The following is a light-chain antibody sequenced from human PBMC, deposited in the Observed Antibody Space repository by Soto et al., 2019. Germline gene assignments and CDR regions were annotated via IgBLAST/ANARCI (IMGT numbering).Light chain of an antibody. Sequence: EIVMTQSPATLSVSPGERATLSCRASQSVSSNLAWYQHTPGQAPRRLIYGASTRATGIPDRFSGSGSGTEFTLTISSLQSDDFPGYSCQQYGYWYSFGQGTKLEIK. J-gene: IGKJ2*01. V-gene: IGKV3-15*01. CDR2: GAS. CDR3: QQYGYWYS. CDR1: QSVSSN.